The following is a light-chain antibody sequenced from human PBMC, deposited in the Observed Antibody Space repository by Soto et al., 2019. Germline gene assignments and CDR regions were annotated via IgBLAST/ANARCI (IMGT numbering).Light chain of an antibody. V-gene: IGKV3-15*01. CDR3: QQDHNWPLT. CDR2: GAS. Sequence: EIVMTQSPATLSVSPGESATLSCRASQSISSDLAWYQQKPGQPPRLLIYGASNRATGVPATFTGSGSVSDFTPATSGLQSEDFVVDYYQQDHNWPLTFGQGTRVEI. CDR1: QSISSD. J-gene: IGKJ2*01.